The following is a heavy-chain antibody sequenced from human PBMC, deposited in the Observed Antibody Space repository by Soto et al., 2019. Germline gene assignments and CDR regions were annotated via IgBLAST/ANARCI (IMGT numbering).Heavy chain of an antibody. CDR1: GFTFSSYW. D-gene: IGHD6-13*01. J-gene: IGHJ6*03. CDR3: ARDREPGFSSSWYYYYYYMDV. Sequence: EVQLVESGGGLVQPGGSLRLSGAASGFTFSSYWMSWVRQAPGKGLEWVANIKQDGSEKYYVDSVKGRFTISRDNAKNSLYLQMNSLRAEDTAVYYCARDREPGFSSSWYYYYYYMDVWGKGTTVTVSS. V-gene: IGHV3-7*01. CDR2: IKQDGSEK.